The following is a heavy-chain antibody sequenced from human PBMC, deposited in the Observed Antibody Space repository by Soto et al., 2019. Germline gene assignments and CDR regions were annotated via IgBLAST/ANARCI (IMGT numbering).Heavy chain of an antibody. Sequence: ASVKVSCKASGYTFTSYDINWVRQATGQGLEWMGWMNPNSGNTGYAQKFQGRVTMTRNTSISTAYMELSSLRSEDTAVYYCARGPLKRFWEWSPYYYYWAVGGKGTRVTVP. CDR1: GYTFTSYD. D-gene: IGHD3-3*01. V-gene: IGHV1-8*01. J-gene: IGHJ6*03. CDR3: ARGPLKRFWEWSPYYYYWAV. CDR2: MNPNSGNT.